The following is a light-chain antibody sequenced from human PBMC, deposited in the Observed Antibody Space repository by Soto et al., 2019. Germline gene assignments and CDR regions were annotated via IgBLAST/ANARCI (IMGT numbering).Light chain of an antibody. Sequence: EMVMTQSPVTLSVSPGESATLSCRASQSVISNLAWYQQKPGQAPRLLIYGASTRATGIPDRFSGSGSGTEFTLTISSPQSGDFAVDYGQQDNRWPFTFGPGTKVDIK. CDR1: QSVISN. V-gene: IGKV3-15*01. CDR2: GAS. CDR3: QQDNRWPFT. J-gene: IGKJ3*01.